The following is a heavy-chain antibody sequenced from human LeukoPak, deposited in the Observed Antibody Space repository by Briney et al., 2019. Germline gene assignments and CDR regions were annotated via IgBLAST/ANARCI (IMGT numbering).Heavy chain of an antibody. CDR3: TTGDVEYYDILTGYYAPFDY. CDR1: GFTFSSAW. Sequence: GGSLRLSCAASGFTFSSAWMSWVRQAPGKGLEWVGRIKSKTDGGTTDYAAPVKGRFTISRDDSKNTLYLQMNSLKTEDTAVYYCTTGDVEYYDILTGYYAPFDYWGQGTLVTVSS. CDR2: IKSKTDGGTT. V-gene: IGHV3-15*01. J-gene: IGHJ4*02. D-gene: IGHD3-9*01.